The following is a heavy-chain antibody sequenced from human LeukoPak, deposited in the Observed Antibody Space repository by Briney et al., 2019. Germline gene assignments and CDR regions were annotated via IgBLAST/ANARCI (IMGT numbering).Heavy chain of an antibody. Sequence: SETLSLTCAVYGGSFSGYYWSWIRQPPGKGLEWIGEINHSGSTNYNPSLKSRATISVDTSKNQFSLKLSSVTAADTAVYYCARGSQYYDFWSGYHPNWFDPWGQGTLVTVSS. D-gene: IGHD3-3*01. J-gene: IGHJ5*02. V-gene: IGHV4-34*01. CDR3: ARGSQYYDFWSGYHPNWFDP. CDR1: GGSFSGYY. CDR2: INHSGST.